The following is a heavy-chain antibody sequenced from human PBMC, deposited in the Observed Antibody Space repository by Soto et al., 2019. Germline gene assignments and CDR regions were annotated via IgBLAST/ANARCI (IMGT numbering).Heavy chain of an antibody. CDR1: GGSISSYY. CDR2: INYSGRT. CDR3: ARVRYDAFDI. V-gene: IGHV4-59*01. Sequence: SETLSLTCTVSGGSISSYYWSWIRQPPGKGLEWFGNINYSGRTNYNPSLKSRVTISVDTSKNQFSLKLSSVTAADTAVYYCARVRYDAFDIWGQGTMVTVSS. J-gene: IGHJ3*02.